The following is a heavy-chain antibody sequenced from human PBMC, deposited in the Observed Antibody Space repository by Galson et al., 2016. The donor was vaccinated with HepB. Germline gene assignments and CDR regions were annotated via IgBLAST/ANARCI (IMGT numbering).Heavy chain of an antibody. D-gene: IGHD2-2*01. J-gene: IGHJ5*02. CDR2: FYYSGRT. Sequence: ETLSLTCTVSGGSISSYYWSWIRQPPGKGLEWIGYFYYSGRTNYKPSLKSRVTISLDTSKNQFSLKLRSVTAADTAIYYCAGQLVVPIALRGRYSWFDPWGQGTLVTVSS. CDR1: GGSISSYY. CDR3: AGQLVVPIALRGRYSWFDP. V-gene: IGHV4-59*08.